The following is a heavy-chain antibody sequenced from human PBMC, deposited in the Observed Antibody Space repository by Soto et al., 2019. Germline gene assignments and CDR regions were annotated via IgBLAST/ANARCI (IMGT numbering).Heavy chain of an antibody. Sequence: SETLSLTCTVSGGSISSSSDYWGWIRQPPGKGLEWIGSIFYSGSTYYNPSLKSRVTISVDTSKNQFSLKLSSVTAADTAVYYCARHLTYCSAGSCYSDFPYYGMDVWGQGTTVTVSS. J-gene: IGHJ6*02. CDR1: GGSISSSSDY. V-gene: IGHV4-39*01. CDR2: IFYSGST. D-gene: IGHD2-15*01. CDR3: ARHLTYCSAGSCYSDFPYYGMDV.